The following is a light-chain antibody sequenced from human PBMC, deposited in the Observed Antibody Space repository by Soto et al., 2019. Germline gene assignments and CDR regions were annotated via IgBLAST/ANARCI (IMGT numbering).Light chain of an antibody. CDR1: QGISNY. CDR2: GAS. Sequence: DIQLTQSPSFLSASVGDRVTITCRASQGISNYLAWYLQKPGKAPKLLISGASTLQSGVPSRFSGSGSGTEFTLTVSSLQPEDFAVYYCQQHETLITFGQGTRLEI. CDR3: QQHETLIT. V-gene: IGKV1-9*01. J-gene: IGKJ5*01.